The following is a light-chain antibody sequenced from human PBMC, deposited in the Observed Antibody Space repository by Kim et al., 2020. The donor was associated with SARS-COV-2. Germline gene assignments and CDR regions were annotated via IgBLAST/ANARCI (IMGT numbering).Light chain of an antibody. Sequence: SITISCTGTSSDVGRYNYVSWYQQYPGKAPKLIIYDVTNRPSGVSNRFSGSKSGNTASLTISGLQADDEADYYCSSYTDIIGFDVFGGGTQLTVL. CDR3: SSYTDIIGFDV. J-gene: IGLJ2*01. CDR2: DVT. V-gene: IGLV2-14*03. CDR1: SSDVGRYNY.